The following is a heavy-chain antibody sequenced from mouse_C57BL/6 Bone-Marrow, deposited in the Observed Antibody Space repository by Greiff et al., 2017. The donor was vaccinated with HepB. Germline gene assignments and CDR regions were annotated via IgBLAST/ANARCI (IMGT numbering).Heavy chain of an antibody. V-gene: IGHV14-3*01. J-gene: IGHJ3*01. CDR3: ARCDVSSYACAY. Sequence: EVKLMESVAGLVRPGASVKLSCTASGFNIKNTYMHWVNQRPEQCLEWIGRIDPANGNTKYAPKFQGKATITADKSSNTAYLQLSSLTSEDTAIYYCARCDVSSYACAYSGQGTLVSVSA. CDR2: IDPANGNT. D-gene: IGHD1-1*01. CDR1: GFNIKNTY.